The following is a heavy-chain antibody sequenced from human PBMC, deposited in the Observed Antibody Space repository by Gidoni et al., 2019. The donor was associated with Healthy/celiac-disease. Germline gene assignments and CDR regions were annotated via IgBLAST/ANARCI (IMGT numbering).Heavy chain of an antibody. CDR1: GFPFRSYA. CDR2: ISGSGGST. D-gene: IGHD3-9*01. CDR3: AKVIDPLDSDWYFDL. V-gene: IGHV3-23*01. J-gene: IGHJ2*01. Sequence: EVQLLESGGGLVQPGGSLRLSCAASGFPFRSYAMSWVRQAPGKGLEWVSAISGSGGSTYYADSVKGRFTISRDNSKNTLYLQMNSLRAEDTAVYYCAKVIDPLDSDWYFDLWGRGTLVTVSS.